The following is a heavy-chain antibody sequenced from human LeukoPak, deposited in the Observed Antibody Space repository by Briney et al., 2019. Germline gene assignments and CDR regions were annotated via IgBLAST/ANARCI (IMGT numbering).Heavy chain of an antibody. J-gene: IGHJ4*02. V-gene: IGHV4-39*07. CDR1: GGSISNNNYY. D-gene: IGHD1-26*01. CDR3: ARVSSVGSYWSDFEY. CDR2: IYYSGSP. Sequence: PSETLSLTCTVSGGSISNNNYYWAWIRQPPGKGLECIGSIYYSGSPYYNPSLKSRVTMSADTSKNQFSLNLRSMTAADTAVYYCARVSSVGSYWSDFEYWGQGTLVTVSS.